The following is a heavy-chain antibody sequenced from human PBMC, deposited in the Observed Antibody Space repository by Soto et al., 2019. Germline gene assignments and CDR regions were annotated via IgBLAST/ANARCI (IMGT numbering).Heavy chain of an antibody. J-gene: IGHJ6*02. CDR3: ARVGQNYYGMDV. V-gene: IGHV1-3*01. D-gene: IGHD3-3*01. CDR2: LNAGNDNT. Sequence: ASVKVSCKASGYTFTPYVMYWVRQAPGQRLEWMGWLNAGNDNTEYSQKLQGRVTITRDTSASTVYMELRSLRSEDTAVYYCARVGQNYYGMDVWGQGTTVTVSS. CDR1: GYTFTPYV.